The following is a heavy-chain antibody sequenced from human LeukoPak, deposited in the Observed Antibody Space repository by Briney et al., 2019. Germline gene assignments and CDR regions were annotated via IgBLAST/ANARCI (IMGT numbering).Heavy chain of an antibody. J-gene: IGHJ4*02. V-gene: IGHV4-59*01. D-gene: IGHD4-17*01. Sequence: PSETLSLTCTVSGGSISSYYWSWIRQPPGKGLEWIGYIYYSGSTNYNPSLKSRVTISVGTSKNQFSLKLSSVTAADTAVYYCARQTVTTGNDYWGQGTLVTVSS. CDR3: ARQTVTTGNDY. CDR1: GGSISSYY. CDR2: IYYSGST.